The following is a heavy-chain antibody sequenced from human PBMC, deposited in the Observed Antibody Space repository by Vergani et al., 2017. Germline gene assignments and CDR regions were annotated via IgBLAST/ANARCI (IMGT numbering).Heavy chain of an antibody. J-gene: IGHJ6*03. V-gene: IGHV4-34*01. Sequence: QVQLQQWGGGLLKPSETLSLTCVVNGGSFTSYHWTWIRQSPGEGLEWVGDIDHTGRPDYNPSLKSRLTMSVDKSRNQFSLTINSVTATATAIYFCARVNTETNGHLYYYYYMDVWGQGTAVTVS. CDR2: IDHTGRP. CDR1: GGSFTSYH. CDR3: ARVNTETNGHLYYYYYMDV. D-gene: IGHD4-11*01.